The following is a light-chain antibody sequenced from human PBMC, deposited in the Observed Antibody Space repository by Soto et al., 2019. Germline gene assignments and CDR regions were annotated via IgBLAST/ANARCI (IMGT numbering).Light chain of an antibody. CDR3: QQYGSLSWT. CDR1: QSVSNNY. V-gene: IGKV3-20*01. CDR2: GAS. Sequence: EIVLTQSPGTLSFSPVERVTLXWRASQSVSNNYLAWYQQKPGQAPRILIFGASGRATGIPDRFSGSGSGTDFTLTISRLEPEDFAVYYCQQYGSLSWTFGQGTKVDIK. J-gene: IGKJ1*01.